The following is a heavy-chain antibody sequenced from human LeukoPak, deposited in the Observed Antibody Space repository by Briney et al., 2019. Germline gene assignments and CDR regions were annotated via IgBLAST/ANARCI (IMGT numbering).Heavy chain of an antibody. V-gene: IGHV3-33*01. CDR3: ARGGRYYYDSSGYKYFDY. D-gene: IGHD3-22*01. CDR2: IWYDGSNK. Sequence: GGSLRLSCAASGFTFSSYGMHWVRQAPGKGLEWVAVIWYDGSNKYYADSVKGRFTISRDNSKNTLYLQMNSLRAGDTAVYYCARGGRYYYDSSGYKYFDYWGHGTLVTVSS. J-gene: IGHJ4*01. CDR1: GFTFSSYG.